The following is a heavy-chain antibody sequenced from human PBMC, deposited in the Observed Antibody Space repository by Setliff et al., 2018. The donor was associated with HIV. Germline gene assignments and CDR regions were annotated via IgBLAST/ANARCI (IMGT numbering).Heavy chain of an antibody. CDR2: ISGSGDST. V-gene: IGHV3-23*01. Sequence: GGSLRLSCAPSGFTFGSYAMSWVRQAPGKGLEWVSVISGSGDSTFYADSLKGRFTISRDNSKNTLYLQMNSLRAEDTAVYYCTTHGDYYFDYWGQGTLVTVSS. D-gene: IGHD4-17*01. CDR1: GFTFGSYA. CDR3: TTHGDYYFDY. J-gene: IGHJ4*02.